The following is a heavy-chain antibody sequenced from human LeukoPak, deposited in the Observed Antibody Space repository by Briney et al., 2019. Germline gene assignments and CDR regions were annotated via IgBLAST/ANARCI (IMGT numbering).Heavy chain of an antibody. CDR2: INPSGGST. CDR1: GYTFTSYY. D-gene: IGHD3-22*01. CDR3: ARGLYYDPNGYPALQY. V-gene: IGHV1-46*01. J-gene: IGHJ4*02. Sequence: ASVKVSFKASGYTFTSYYMHWVRQAPGQGLEWMGIINPSGGSTSYAQKLQGRVTMTTDTSTSTDYMELRSLRSDDTAVYHCARGLYYDPNGYPALQYWGQGTLVTVSS.